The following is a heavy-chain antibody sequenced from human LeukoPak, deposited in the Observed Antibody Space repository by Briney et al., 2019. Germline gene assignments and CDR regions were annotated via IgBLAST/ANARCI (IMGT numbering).Heavy chain of an antibody. D-gene: IGHD5-18*01. CDR3: AKDVDTVMDWANDAFDV. J-gene: IGHJ3*01. CDR1: GFTVSSNY. V-gene: IGHV3-66*01. CDR2: IYSGGST. Sequence: GGSLRLSCAASGFTVSSNYMSWVRQAPGKGLEWVSVIYSGGSTYYADSVKGRFTISRDNSKNSVYLQMDSLRVEDTAMYYCAKDVDTVMDWANDAFDVWGQGTMVIVSS.